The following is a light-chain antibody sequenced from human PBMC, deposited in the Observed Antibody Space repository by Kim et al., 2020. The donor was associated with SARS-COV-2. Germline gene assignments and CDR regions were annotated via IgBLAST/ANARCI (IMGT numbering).Light chain of an antibody. Sequence: DIQMTQSPSSLSASVGDRVTITCRASQSISIYLHWYQHRAGEAPKFLIYAASYLQSGVPSSFSGSGSGRDFTLTIRNLQPEDFGTYYCQQSYSTPVTFGGGTKVDIK. J-gene: IGKJ4*01. CDR3: QQSYSTPVT. CDR2: AAS. CDR1: QSISIY. V-gene: IGKV1-39*01.